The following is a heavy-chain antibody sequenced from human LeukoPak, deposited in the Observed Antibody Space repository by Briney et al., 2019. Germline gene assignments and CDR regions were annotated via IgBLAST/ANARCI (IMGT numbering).Heavy chain of an antibody. CDR3: ATTVTTSGKYWYFDL. CDR1: GGTFSSYA. V-gene: IGHV1-69*13. D-gene: IGHD4-17*01. J-gene: IGHJ2*01. CDR2: IIPIFGTA. Sequence: ASVKVSCKASGGTFSSYAISWVRQAPGQGLEWTGGIIPIFGTANYAQKFQGRVTITADESTSTAYMELSSLRSEDTAVYYCATTVTTSGKYWYFDLWGRGTLVTVSS.